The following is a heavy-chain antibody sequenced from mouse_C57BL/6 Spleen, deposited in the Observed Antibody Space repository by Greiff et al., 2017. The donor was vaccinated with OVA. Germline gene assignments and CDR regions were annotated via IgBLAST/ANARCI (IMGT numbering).Heavy chain of an antibody. CDR1: GYTFTSYW. V-gene: IGHV1-64*01. D-gene: IGHD2-2*01. CDR2: IHPNSGST. CDR3: ARSYYGYDDAMDY. Sequence: QVQLQQPGAELVKPGASVKLSCKASGYTFTSYWMHWVKQRPGQGLEWIGMIHPNSGSTNYNEKFKSKATLTVDKSSSTAYMQLSSLTSEDSAVYYCARSYYGYDDAMDYWGQGTSVTVSS. J-gene: IGHJ4*01.